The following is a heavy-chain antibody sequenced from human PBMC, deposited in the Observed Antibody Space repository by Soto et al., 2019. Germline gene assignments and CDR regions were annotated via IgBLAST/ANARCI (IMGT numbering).Heavy chain of an antibody. Sequence: ASVKVSCKASRYTFTSYGISWARQAPGQGLEWMGWISAYNGNTNYAQKLQGRVTMTTDTSTSTAYMELRSLRSDDTAVYYCASFSIAATDPYGMDVWGQGTTVTVSS. CDR2: ISAYNGNT. CDR1: RYTFTSYG. V-gene: IGHV1-18*01. CDR3: ASFSIAATDPYGMDV. D-gene: IGHD6-13*01. J-gene: IGHJ6*02.